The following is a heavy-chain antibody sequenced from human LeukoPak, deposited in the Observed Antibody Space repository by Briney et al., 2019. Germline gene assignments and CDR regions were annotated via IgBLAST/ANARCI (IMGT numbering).Heavy chain of an antibody. CDR3: ARAKSHDFWSGHVGAFDI. J-gene: IGHJ3*02. Sequence: SETLSLTCAVYGGSFSGYYWSWIRQPPGKGLEWIGEINHSGSTNYNPSLKSRVTISVDTSKNQFSLKLSSVTAAGTAVYYCARAKSHDFWSGHVGAFDIWGQGTMVTVSS. CDR1: GGSFSGYY. D-gene: IGHD3-3*01. CDR2: INHSGST. V-gene: IGHV4-34*01.